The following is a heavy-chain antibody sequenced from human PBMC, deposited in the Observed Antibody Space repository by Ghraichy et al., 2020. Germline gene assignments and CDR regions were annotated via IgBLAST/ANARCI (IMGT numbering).Heavy chain of an antibody. CDR1: GYDFTGYW. Sequence: GESLNISCKGSGYDFTGYWIVWVRQMPGKGLEWMGIIYPDDSKSKYSPSSQGQVTISADKSISTAYLQWSSLKASDTAMYYCARLTGYCSSTRCSFGSHWFDPWGQGTLVTVSS. CDR2: IYPDDSKS. V-gene: IGHV5-51*01. D-gene: IGHD2-2*01. J-gene: IGHJ5*02. CDR3: ARLTGYCSSTRCSFGSHWFDP.